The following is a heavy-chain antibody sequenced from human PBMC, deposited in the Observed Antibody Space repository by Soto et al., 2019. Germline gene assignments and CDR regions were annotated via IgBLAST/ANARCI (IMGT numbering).Heavy chain of an antibody. CDR1: GFTFSSYS. J-gene: IGHJ6*02. CDR3: ARDPGDFWSGRRPEYYYYGMDV. V-gene: IGHV3-21*01. Sequence: GGSLRLSXAASGFTFSSYSMNWVRQAPGKGLEWVSSISSSSSYIYYADSVKGRFTISRDNAKNSLYLQMNSLRAEDTAVYYCARDPGDFWSGRRPEYYYYGMDVWGQGTTVTVSS. D-gene: IGHD3-3*01. CDR2: ISSSSSYI.